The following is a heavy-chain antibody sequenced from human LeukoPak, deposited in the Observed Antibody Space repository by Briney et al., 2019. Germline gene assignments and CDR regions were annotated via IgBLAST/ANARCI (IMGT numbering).Heavy chain of an antibody. Sequence: SETLSLTCTVPGVSISTYYWSWIRQPPGKGLEWIGYIYYSGSTNYNPSLKSRVTISVDTSKNQFSLKLNSVTAADTAVYYCASGTHYGYSSGWLYYWGQGTLVTVSS. CDR3: ASGTHYGYSSGWLYY. CDR1: GVSISTYY. D-gene: IGHD6-19*01. J-gene: IGHJ4*02. CDR2: IYYSGST. V-gene: IGHV4-59*08.